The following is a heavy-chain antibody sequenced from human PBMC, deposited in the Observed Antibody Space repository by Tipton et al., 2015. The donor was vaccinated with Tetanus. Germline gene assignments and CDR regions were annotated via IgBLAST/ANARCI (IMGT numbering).Heavy chain of an antibody. Sequence: LRLSCTVSGGSLNTFYWNWIRQPAGKGLEWIGRVYSSGSTNYNPSLKSRVTMSIDASKNKFSLELTSVTAADTAVYYWARDFRERSGTYYSYYYTMDVWGQGTTVTVSS. CDR2: VYSSGST. J-gene: IGHJ6*02. D-gene: IGHD1-26*01. V-gene: IGHV4-4*07. CDR1: GGSLNTFY. CDR3: ARDFRERSGTYYSYYYTMDV.